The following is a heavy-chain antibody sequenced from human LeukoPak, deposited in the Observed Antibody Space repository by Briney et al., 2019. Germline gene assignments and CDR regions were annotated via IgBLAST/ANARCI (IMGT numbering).Heavy chain of an antibody. J-gene: IGHJ4*02. V-gene: IGHV1-2*02. Sequence: GASVKVSCKASGYTFTGYYMHWVRQAPGQGLEWMGWINPNSGGTNYAQKFQGRVTMTRDTSISTAYMELSRLRSDDTAVYYCARVEHSGYDYFDYWGQGTLVTVSS. CDR2: INPNSGGT. D-gene: IGHD5-12*01. CDR1: GYTFTGYY. CDR3: ARVEHSGYDYFDY.